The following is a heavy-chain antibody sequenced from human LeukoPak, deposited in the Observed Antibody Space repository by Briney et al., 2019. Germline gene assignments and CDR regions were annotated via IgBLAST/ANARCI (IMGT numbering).Heavy chain of an antibody. CDR3: ARVVASTSIDS. CDR1: GGSISNYY. V-gene: IGHV4-59*08. D-gene: IGHD2-15*01. J-gene: IGHJ4*02. CDR2: IYYSGTT. Sequence: PSETLSLTCTVSGGSISNYYWNWIRQPPGKGLEWIGYIYYSGTTNYNPSLKSRVTISLDTSKNQFSLRLTSVTAADTAVYYCARVVASTSIDSWGQGTLVTVSS.